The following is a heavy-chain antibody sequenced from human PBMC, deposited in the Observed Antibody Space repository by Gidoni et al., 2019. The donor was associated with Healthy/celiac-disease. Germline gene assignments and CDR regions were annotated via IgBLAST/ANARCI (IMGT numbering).Heavy chain of an antibody. D-gene: IGHD1-26*01. J-gene: IGHJ4*02. Sequence: QVQLQQWGAGLLEPSETLSLTCPVYGGSFSDYYWSWIRQPPGKGLEWIGEINHSGSTNYNPSLKSRVTISVDTSKNQFSLKLSSVTAADTAVYYCARGGMSLGRYFDYWGQGTLVTVSS. V-gene: IGHV4-34*01. CDR1: GGSFSDYY. CDR3: ARGGMSLGRYFDY. CDR2: INHSGST.